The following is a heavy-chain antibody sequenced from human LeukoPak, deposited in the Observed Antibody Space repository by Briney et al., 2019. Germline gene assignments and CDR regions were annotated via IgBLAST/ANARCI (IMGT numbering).Heavy chain of an antibody. CDR1: GFTFSSYS. CDR2: ISSSSSYI. D-gene: IGHD5-12*01. V-gene: IGHV3-21*01. CDR3: ARDWDSRYGYYYYYGMDV. Sequence: PGGSLRLSCAASGFTFSSYSMTWVRQAPGKGLEWVSSISSSSSYIYYADSVKGRFTISRDNAKNSLYLQMNSLRAEDTAVYYCARDWDSRYGYYYYYGMDVWGQGTTVTVSS. J-gene: IGHJ6*02.